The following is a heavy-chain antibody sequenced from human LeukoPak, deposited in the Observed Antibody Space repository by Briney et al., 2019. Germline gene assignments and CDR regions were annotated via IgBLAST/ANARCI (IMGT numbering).Heavy chain of an antibody. CDR3: ARDKHYCTNGVCYPILDF. J-gene: IGHJ4*02. CDR2: IYSGNNT. Sequence: PGGSLRLSCAASGFTFNNYAMNWVRQAPGKGLEWVSVIYSGNNTYYADSVKGRFTISRDNSKNTLYLQMNSLRAEDTAVYYCARDKHYCTNGVCYPILDFWGQGTLVTVSS. V-gene: IGHV3-53*01. CDR1: GFTFNNYA. D-gene: IGHD2-8*01.